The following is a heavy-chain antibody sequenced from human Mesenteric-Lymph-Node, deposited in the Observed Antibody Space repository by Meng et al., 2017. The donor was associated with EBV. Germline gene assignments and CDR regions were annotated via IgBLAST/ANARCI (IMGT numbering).Heavy chain of an antibody. CDR2: IYHSGST. V-gene: IGHV4-4*02. CDR1: GDSVSSSNW. Sequence: QVTRQESGPGLGKPSGTLSLTCAVSGDSVSSSNWWNWVRQPPGKGLEWVGRIYHSGSTYYHPSLKTRVTISVDTSRNQFSLKLTSVTAADTATYYCAREGGHSYGLFLDNWGQGTLVTVSS. CDR3: AREGGHSYGLFLDN. D-gene: IGHD5-18*01. J-gene: IGHJ4*02.